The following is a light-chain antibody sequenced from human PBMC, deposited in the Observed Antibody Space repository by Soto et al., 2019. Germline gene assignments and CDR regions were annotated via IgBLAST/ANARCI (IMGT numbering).Light chain of an antibody. CDR3: QHYYTSYTT. V-gene: IGKV3-20*01. CDR2: GAS. CDR1: QSVTGNY. Sequence: EVVLTQSPGTLSLSPGERATLSCGASQSVTGNYLAWYQQKPGQAPRLLIFGASTRATGIPDRFSGSGSGTDFTLTISRLEPEDFAVYYCQHYYTSYTTFGQGTKVEIE. J-gene: IGKJ1*01.